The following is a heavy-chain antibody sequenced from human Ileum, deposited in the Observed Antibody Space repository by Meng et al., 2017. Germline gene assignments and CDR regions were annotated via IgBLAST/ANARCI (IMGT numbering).Heavy chain of an antibody. D-gene: IGHD3-22*01. CDR3: SRTSYYDNSGYYPG. V-gene: IGHV4-34*01. CDR2: INHSGRN. J-gene: IGHJ4*02. CDR1: VGSFSGYY. Sequence: QVARKSWGAGLFTPSEILYLTCSVSVGSFSGYYLSWIRKPPGKGLEWIGEINHSGRNNYNPSLKSRVTISVDTSKNQFPLKLSSVTAADTAVYYCSRTSYYDNSGYYPGWGQGTLVTVSS.